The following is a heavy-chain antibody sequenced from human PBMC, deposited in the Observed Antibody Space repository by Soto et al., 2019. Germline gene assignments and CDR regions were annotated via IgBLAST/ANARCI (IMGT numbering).Heavy chain of an antibody. CDR2: IITFFGAA. V-gene: IGHV1-69*01. CDR3: ARGGKERFRGSGMDV. D-gene: IGHD1-1*01. Sequence: QVQLVQSGAEVRKPGSSVRVSCKASGGRFNTYAFNWVRQAPGQGLEWLGGIITFFGAAMYAQKFQGRVTITADELTYTAYMELSGLRSEDTAVYYCARGGKERFRGSGMDVWGQGTTITVSS. CDR1: GGRFNTYA. J-gene: IGHJ6*02.